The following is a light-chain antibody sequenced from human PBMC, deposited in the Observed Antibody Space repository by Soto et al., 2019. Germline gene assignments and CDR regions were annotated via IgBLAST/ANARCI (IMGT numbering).Light chain of an antibody. V-gene: IGLV2-14*01. CDR3: SSYTSSSTLV. J-gene: IGLJ1*01. Sequence: QSVLTQPASVSGSPGQSITISCTGTSSDVGGYNYVSWYQQHPGKAPKLMIYEVSNRPSGVSNRFYGSKSGNTASLTISRLQAKDEADYYCSSYTSSSTLVFGTGTKVTVL. CDR1: SSDVGGYNY. CDR2: EVS.